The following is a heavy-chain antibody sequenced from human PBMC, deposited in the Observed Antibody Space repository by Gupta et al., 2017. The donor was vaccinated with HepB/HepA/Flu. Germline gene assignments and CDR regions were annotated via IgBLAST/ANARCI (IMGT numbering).Heavy chain of an antibody. CDR3: ARDWAVAGTGYLDF. V-gene: IGHV4-59*12. J-gene: IGHJ4*02. CDR1: GDSFGAYY. Sequence: QLQLQESGPGLARPSETRSTTSTVAGDSFGAYYWCWIRQAPGKGLEWIGNIRYNGNTYYNPFLKSRVTISIDTSKNEFSLNMRSVTAADTAFYYCARDWAVAGTGYLDFWGQGALVTVAS. CDR2: IRYNGNT. D-gene: IGHD6-19*01.